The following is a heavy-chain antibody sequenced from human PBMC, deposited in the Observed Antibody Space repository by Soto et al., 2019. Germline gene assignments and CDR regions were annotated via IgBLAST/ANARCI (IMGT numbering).Heavy chain of an antibody. V-gene: IGHV3-33*01. CDR2: IWYDGSNK. CDR1: GFTFSSYG. CDR3: ARDVGLWSGYYPYYYYGMDV. Sequence: QVQLVESGGGVVQPGRSLRLSCAASGFTFSSYGMHWVRQAPGKGLEWVAVIWYDGSNKYYADSVKDPFTISRDNAKNTLDLQMNSLRAEDTAVYYCARDVGLWSGYYPYYYYGMDVWGQGATVTVSS. D-gene: IGHD3-3*01. J-gene: IGHJ6*02.